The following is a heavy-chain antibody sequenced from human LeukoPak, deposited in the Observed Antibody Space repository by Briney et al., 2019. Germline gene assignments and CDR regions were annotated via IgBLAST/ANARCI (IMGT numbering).Heavy chain of an antibody. CDR3: ARARYYDSSGYYFDY. J-gene: IGHJ4*02. D-gene: IGHD3-22*01. Sequence: SVKVSCKASGGTFSSYAISWVRQAPGQGLEWMGGIIPIFGTANYAQKFQGRVTITTYESTSTAYMELSGLRSEDTAVYYCARARYYDSSGYYFDYWGQGTLVTVSS. CDR2: IIPIFGTA. V-gene: IGHV1-69*05. CDR1: GGTFSSYA.